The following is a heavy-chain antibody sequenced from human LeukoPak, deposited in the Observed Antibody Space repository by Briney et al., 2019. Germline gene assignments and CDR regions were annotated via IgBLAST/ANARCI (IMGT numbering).Heavy chain of an antibody. CDR3: ARGGRLGFDL. Sequence: SETLSLTCTVAGGSISSNYWSWIRQPPGKGLEWIGYIYYSGSTNYNPSLKSRVTLSVDTSKNQFSLKRSSLNAAAPPVYYCARGGRLGFDLWGQETLVSVSS. V-gene: IGHV4-59*01. CDR1: GGSISSNY. J-gene: IGHJ5*02. CDR2: IYYSGST.